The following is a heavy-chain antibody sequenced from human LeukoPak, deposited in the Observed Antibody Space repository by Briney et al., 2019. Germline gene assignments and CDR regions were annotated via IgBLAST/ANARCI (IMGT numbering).Heavy chain of an antibody. Sequence: SVKVSCKASGGTFSSYAISWVRQAPGQGLEWMGRIIPILGIANYAQKFQGRVTITADKSTSTAYMELSSLRSEDTAVYYCARARSMTTVTTWSDYWGQGTLVTVSS. CDR3: ARARSMTTVTTWSDY. CDR1: GGTFSSYA. V-gene: IGHV1-69*04. J-gene: IGHJ4*02. D-gene: IGHD4-17*01. CDR2: IIPILGIA.